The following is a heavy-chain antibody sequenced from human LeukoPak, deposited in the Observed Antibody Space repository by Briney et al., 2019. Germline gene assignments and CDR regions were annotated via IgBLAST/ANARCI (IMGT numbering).Heavy chain of an antibody. CDR2: ISGSGGST. D-gene: IGHD1-26*01. J-gene: IGHJ4*02. CDR3: AKDRRLRVTQWDAFDY. CDR1: GFTFSSYA. V-gene: IGHV3-23*01. Sequence: GGSLILSCAASGFTFSSYAMSWVRQAPGKGLEWVSGISGSGGSTYYADSVKGRFTISRDDSKNTLYLQVNSLRAEDTAVYYCAKDRRLRVTQWDAFDYWGQGTLVTVSS.